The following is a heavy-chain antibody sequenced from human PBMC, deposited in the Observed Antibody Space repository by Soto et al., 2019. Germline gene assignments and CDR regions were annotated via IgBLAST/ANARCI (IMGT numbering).Heavy chain of an antibody. D-gene: IGHD3-16*01. Sequence: SETLSLTCTVSGDSLNSYYWSWIRQPPGKGLEWIGYISYSGSTNYSPFLKSRLIISLDTSKNQLSLKLSSVTAADTAVYYCARLAIYTAPDYWGQGTLVTVSS. J-gene: IGHJ4*02. V-gene: IGHV4-59*01. CDR2: ISYSGST. CDR3: ARLAIYTAPDY. CDR1: GDSLNSYY.